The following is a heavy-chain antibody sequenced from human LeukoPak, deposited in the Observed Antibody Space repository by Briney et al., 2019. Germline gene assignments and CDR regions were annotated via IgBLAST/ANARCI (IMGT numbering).Heavy chain of an antibody. V-gene: IGHV3-23*01. CDR2: VSGSGGTT. D-gene: IGHD3-22*01. CDR1: GFTFNNYA. CDR3: ARGDRSGLSRPYDH. Sequence: GGSLRLSCAASGFTFNNYAMSWVRQAPGKGLEWVSAVSGSGGTTYYADSVKGRFTISRDNSYNTLYLQMNNLKAEDTAVYYCARGDRSGLSRPYDHWGQGTLVTVSS. J-gene: IGHJ4*02.